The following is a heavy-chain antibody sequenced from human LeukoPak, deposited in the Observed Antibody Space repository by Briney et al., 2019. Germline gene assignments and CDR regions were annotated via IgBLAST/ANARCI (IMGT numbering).Heavy chain of an antibody. J-gene: IGHJ5*02. D-gene: IGHD2-8*02. CDR3: ARDGGVWWFDP. CDR1: GYTFTSYG. Sequence: ASVKVSCKASGYTFTSYGISWVRQAPGQGLEWMGWINPNSGGTNYAQKFQGRVTMTRDTSISTAYMELSRLRSDDTAVYYCARDGGVWWFDPWGQGTLVTVSS. V-gene: IGHV1-2*02. CDR2: INPNSGGT.